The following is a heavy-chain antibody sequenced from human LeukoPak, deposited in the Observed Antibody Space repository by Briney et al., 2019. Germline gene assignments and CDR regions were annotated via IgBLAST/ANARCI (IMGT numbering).Heavy chain of an antibody. D-gene: IGHD5-24*01. Sequence: GASVKVSCKASGYTFTGYYMHWVRQAPGQGLEWMGRIIPILGIANYAQKFQGRVTITADKSTSTAYMELSSLRSEDTAVYYCVRGGRDGYNGGEAFDIWGQGTMVTVSS. CDR1: GYTFTGYY. CDR2: IIPILGIA. V-gene: IGHV1-69*04. J-gene: IGHJ3*02. CDR3: VRGGRDGYNGGEAFDI.